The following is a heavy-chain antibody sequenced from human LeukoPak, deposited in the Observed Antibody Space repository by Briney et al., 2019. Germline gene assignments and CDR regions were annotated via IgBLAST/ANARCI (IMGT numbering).Heavy chain of an antibody. J-gene: IGHJ4*02. CDR1: GDSISDDY. D-gene: IGHD2-21*01. Sequence: PSETLSLTCTVSGDSISDDYYTWMRQPAGKGLEWIGRIYTSGSTNYNPSLKSRVTISVDTSKNQFSLKLSSVTAADTAVYYCASGPLIGCFDYWGQGTLVTVSS. V-gene: IGHV4-4*07. CDR3: ASGPLIGCFDY. CDR2: IYTSGST.